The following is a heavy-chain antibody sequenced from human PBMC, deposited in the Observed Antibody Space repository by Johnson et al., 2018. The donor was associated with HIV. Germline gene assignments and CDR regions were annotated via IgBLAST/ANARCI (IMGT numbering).Heavy chain of an antibody. CDR1: LFTFSNYA. J-gene: IGHJ3*02. D-gene: IGHD3-22*01. CDR3: ARGYYDSSGYPVGAFDI. V-gene: IGHV3-30-3*01. CDR2: ISYDGNNK. Sequence: QVQLVESGGGVVHPGRSLRLSCAASLFTFSNYAMHWVRQAPGKGLAWVALISYDGNNKYYADSVKGRFTISRDNSKNTLYLQMNSLRAEDTANYYCARGYYDSSGYPVGAFDIWGQGTMVTVSS.